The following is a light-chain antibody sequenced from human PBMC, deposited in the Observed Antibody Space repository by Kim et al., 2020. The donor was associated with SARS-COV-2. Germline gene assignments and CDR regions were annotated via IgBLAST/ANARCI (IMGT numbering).Light chain of an antibody. Sequence: DIQMTQSPSTLSASVGDRVTITCRASQTINMWLAWYQQKPGKAPKLLIYQASNLESGVPSRFSGSGSGTEFTLTITSLPPDDFATYHCQQYNHYRTFGQGTKVDIK. CDR2: QAS. CDR1: QTINMW. J-gene: IGKJ1*01. V-gene: IGKV1-5*03. CDR3: QQYNHYRT.